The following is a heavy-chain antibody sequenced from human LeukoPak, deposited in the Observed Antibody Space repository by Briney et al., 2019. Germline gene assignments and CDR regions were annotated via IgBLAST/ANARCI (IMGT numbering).Heavy chain of an antibody. V-gene: IGHV3-7*03. CDR3: AKDGGYCSGGSCVGDAFDI. D-gene: IGHD2-15*01. J-gene: IGHJ3*02. Sequence: PGGSLRLSCAASGFTFSSYWMSWVRQAPGKGLEWVANIKQDGSEKYYVDSVKGRFTISRDNSKNSLYLQMNSLRAEDTALYYCAKDGGYCSGGSCVGDAFDIWGQGTMVTVSS. CDR1: GFTFSSYW. CDR2: IKQDGSEK.